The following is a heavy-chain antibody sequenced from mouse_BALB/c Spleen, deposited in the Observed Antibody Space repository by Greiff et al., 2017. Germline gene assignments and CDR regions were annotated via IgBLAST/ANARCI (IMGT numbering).Heavy chain of an antibody. J-gene: IGHJ4*01. CDR3: ARQERGDAMDY. CDR2: ISNGGGST. CDR1: GFTFSSYT. Sequence: EAKVIESGGGLVQPGGSLKLSCAASGFTFSSYTMSWVRQTPEKRLEWVAYISNGGGSTYYPDTVKGRFTISRDNAKNTLYLQMSSLKSEDTAMYYCARQERGDAMDYWGQGTSVTVSS. V-gene: IGHV5-12-2*01.